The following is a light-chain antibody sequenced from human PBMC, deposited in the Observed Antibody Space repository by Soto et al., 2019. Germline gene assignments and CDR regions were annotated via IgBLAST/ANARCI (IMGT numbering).Light chain of an antibody. CDR1: QSISSY. CDR3: QQSYTTPH. Sequence: DIQMTQSPSSLSASVGDRVTITCRASQSISSYLNWYQQKPGKAPKLLIYGASSLQSGAPSRFRGSGSGTDFTLTISSLQPEDFATYYCQQSYTTPHFGQGTKLEIK. J-gene: IGKJ2*01. CDR2: GAS. V-gene: IGKV1-39*01.